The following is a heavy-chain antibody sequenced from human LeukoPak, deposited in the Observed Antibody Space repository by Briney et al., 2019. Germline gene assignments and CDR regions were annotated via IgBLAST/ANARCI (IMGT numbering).Heavy chain of an antibody. Sequence: PGGSLRLSCAASGFTFSSYGMHWVRQAPGKGLEWVAFIRYDGSNKYYADSVKGRFTISRDNSKNTLYLQMNSLRAEDTAVYYCAKIAPSFGNYRSLDYWGQGTLVTVSS. V-gene: IGHV3-30*02. CDR2: IRYDGSNK. D-gene: IGHD5-24*01. CDR1: GFTFSSYG. CDR3: AKIAPSFGNYRSLDY. J-gene: IGHJ4*02.